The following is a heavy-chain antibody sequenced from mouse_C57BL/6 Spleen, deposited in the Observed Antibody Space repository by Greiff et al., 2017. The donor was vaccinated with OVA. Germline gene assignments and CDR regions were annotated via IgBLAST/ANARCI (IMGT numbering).Heavy chain of an antibody. Sequence: QVQLQQSGAELVKPGASVKISCKASGYAFSSYWMNWVKQRPGKGLEWIGQIYPGDGDTNYNGKFKGKATLTADKYSSTAYMQLSSLTSEDSAVYFCARFPFYYGSSYFDYWGQGTTLTVSS. CDR2: IYPGDGDT. J-gene: IGHJ2*01. CDR3: ARFPFYYGSSYFDY. CDR1: GYAFSSYW. D-gene: IGHD1-1*01. V-gene: IGHV1-80*01.